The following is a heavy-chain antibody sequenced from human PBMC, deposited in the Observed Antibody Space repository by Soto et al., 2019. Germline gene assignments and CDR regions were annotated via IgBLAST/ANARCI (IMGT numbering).Heavy chain of an antibody. J-gene: IGHJ6*02. Sequence: QVQLVQSGAEVKKPGASVKVSCKTSGYTFTNNGINWVRQVPGQGLEWMGWISGYNGNTAYAQKLQGRVTMTTDTFTSTAYMELRSLRSDDTAVYYCARGSTHYGMDVWGQGTTVTVSS. D-gene: IGHD1-1*01. CDR2: ISGYNGNT. CDR3: ARGSTHYGMDV. CDR1: GYTFTNNG. V-gene: IGHV1-18*04.